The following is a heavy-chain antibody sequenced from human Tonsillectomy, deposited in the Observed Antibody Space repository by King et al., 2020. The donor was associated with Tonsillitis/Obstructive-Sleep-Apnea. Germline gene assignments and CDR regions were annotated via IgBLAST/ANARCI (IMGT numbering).Heavy chain of an antibody. CDR2: ISGSGGST. D-gene: IGHD1-1*01. V-gene: IGHV3-23*04. CDR3: ANTPGELDAGGYFDY. J-gene: IGHJ4*02. CDR1: GFTFSSYA. Sequence: VQLVESGGGLVQPGGSLRLSCAASGFTFSSYAMSWVRQAPGKGLEWVSAISGSGGSTYYADSVKGRFTISRDNSKNTLYLQMNSLRAEDTAVYYCANTPGELDAGGYFDYWVQGTLVTVSS.